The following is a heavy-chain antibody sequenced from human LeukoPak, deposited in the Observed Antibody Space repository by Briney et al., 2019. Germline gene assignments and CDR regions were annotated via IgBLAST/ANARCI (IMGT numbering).Heavy chain of an antibody. Sequence: SETLSLTRTVSGGSISSGDYYWSWIRQPPGKGLEWIGYIYYSGSTYYNPSLKSRVTISVDTSKNQFSLKLSSVTAADTAVYYCARDTNYYGSGTMWFDPWGQGTLVTVSS. CDR3: ARDTNYYGSGTMWFDP. CDR1: GGSISSGDYY. D-gene: IGHD3-10*01. J-gene: IGHJ5*02. V-gene: IGHV4-30-4*01. CDR2: IYYSGST.